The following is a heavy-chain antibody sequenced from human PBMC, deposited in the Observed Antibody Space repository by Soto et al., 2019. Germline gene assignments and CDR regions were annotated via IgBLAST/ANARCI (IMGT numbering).Heavy chain of an antibody. Sequence: SETLSLTCTVSGGSISSYYWSWIRQPPGKGLEWIGYIYYSGSTNYNPSLKSRVTISVDTSKNQFSLKLSSVTAADTAVYYCARDRDVRYFDWLPDYYYYYGMDVWGQGTTVTVSS. V-gene: IGHV4-59*01. J-gene: IGHJ6*02. CDR2: IYYSGST. CDR1: GGSISSYY. CDR3: ARDRDVRYFDWLPDYYYYYGMDV. D-gene: IGHD3-9*01.